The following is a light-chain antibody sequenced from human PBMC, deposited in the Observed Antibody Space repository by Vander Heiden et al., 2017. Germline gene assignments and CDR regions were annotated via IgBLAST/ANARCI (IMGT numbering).Light chain of an antibody. CDR2: NTD. V-gene: IGLV1-51*01. CDR1: TSNIARNY. Sequence: QSVFTQPPSVSAAPGQKVTISCPGSTSNIARNYVSWYRQLPGTAPKLLIYNTDRRPSGIPDRFSGSKSGTSATLGITGLRSGDEANYYCGTWDSSLSAVLFGGGTKLTVL. J-gene: IGLJ2*01. CDR3: GTWDSSLSAVL.